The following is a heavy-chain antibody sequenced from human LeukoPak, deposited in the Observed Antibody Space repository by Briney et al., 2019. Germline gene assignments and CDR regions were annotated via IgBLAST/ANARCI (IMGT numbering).Heavy chain of an antibody. CDR3: ARDHGPGNYYDSSAYYNY. Sequence: GGSLRLSCAASGFTFSSYNMNWVRQAPGKGLEWVSSISSSSSYINYADSVKGRFTISRDNAKNSLYLQMNSLSAEDTAVYYCARDHGPGNYYDSSAYYNYWGQGTLVTVSS. D-gene: IGHD3-22*01. J-gene: IGHJ4*02. V-gene: IGHV3-21*01. CDR2: ISSSSSYI. CDR1: GFTFSSYN.